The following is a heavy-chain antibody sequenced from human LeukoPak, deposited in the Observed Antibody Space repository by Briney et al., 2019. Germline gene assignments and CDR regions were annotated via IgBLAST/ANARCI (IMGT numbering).Heavy chain of an antibody. D-gene: IGHD3-10*01. V-gene: IGHV3-23*01. CDR2: FMAMGGST. CDR1: GFTFNTYA. J-gene: IGHJ5*02. Sequence: PRGSLRLSCAASGFTFNTYALTGSPKAPGKGLDWSSSFMAMGGSTYYADSVKGRFTISRDNSKNTLYLQMNSLRAEDTAVYYCAKKGNLIRGPHYYNWFDPWGQGALVTVSS. CDR3: AKKGNLIRGPHYYNWFDP.